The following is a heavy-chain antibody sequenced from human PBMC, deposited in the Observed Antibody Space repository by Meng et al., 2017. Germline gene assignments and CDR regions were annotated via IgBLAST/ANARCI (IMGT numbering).Heavy chain of an antibody. CDR3: ARDRVGGTAGQFDY. CDR2: IYYSGST. D-gene: IGHD1-26*01. CDR1: GGSISSGGYY. Sequence: QDQLRKPGPGWVKPSQSRSPTCTGSGGSISSGGYYGTWIRQHPGKGLEWIGYIYYSGSTYYNPSLKSRLTISVDTSQNQFSLNLISVTAADTAVYYCARDRVGGTAGQFDYWGQGTLVTVSS. V-gene: IGHV4-31*03. J-gene: IGHJ4*02.